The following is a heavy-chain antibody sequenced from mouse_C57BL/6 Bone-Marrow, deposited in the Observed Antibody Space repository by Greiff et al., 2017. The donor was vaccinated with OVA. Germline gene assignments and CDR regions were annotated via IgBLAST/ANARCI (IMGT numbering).Heavy chain of an antibody. J-gene: IGHJ3*01. Sequence: EVQVVESGGGLVKPGGSLKLSCAASGFTFSSYAMSWVRQTPEKRLEWVATISDGGSYTYYPDNVKGRFTISRDNAKNNLYLQMSHLKSEDTAMYYCARDYSPAWFAYWGQGTLVTVSA. CDR1: GFTFSSYA. V-gene: IGHV5-4*01. CDR3: ARDYSPAWFAY. D-gene: IGHD2-12*01. CDR2: ISDGGSYT.